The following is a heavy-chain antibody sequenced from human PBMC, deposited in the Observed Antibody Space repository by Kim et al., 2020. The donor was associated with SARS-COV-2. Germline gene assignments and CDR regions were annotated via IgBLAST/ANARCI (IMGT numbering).Heavy chain of an antibody. CDR1: GGTFSSYA. D-gene: IGHD4-4*01. CDR3: ARPGVYRWAVTTYNAFDI. CDR2: IIPIFGTA. J-gene: IGHJ3*02. V-gene: IGHV1-69*13. Sequence: SVKVSCKASGGTFSSYAISWVRQAPGQGLEWMGGIIPIFGTANYAQKFQGRVTITADESTSTAYMELSSLRSEDTAVYYCARPGVYRWAVTTYNAFDIWGQGTMVTVSS.